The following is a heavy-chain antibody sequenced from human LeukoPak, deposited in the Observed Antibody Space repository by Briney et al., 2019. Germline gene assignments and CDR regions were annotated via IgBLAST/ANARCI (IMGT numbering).Heavy chain of an antibody. J-gene: IGHJ3*02. CDR2: VYPADSDT. D-gene: IGHD1-1*01. Sequence: XXXXGXXXMGIVYPADSDTRYSPSFEGQVTISVDKSISTTYLQWSSLKASDTAMYYCAKTTALHAFDIWGQGTMVTVSS. CDR3: AKTTALHAFDI. V-gene: IGHV5-51*01.